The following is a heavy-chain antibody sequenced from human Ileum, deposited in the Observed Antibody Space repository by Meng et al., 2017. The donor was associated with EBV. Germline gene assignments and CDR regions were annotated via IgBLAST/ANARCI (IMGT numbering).Heavy chain of an antibody. CDR1: DGSFSGYY. CDR2: INNSGST. J-gene: IGHJ4*02. CDR3: AGDPHSGSPH. V-gene: IGHV4-34*01. Sequence: QVHLQPWGAGVLKPSETLSLTCAVYDGSFSGYYGTWIRQSPGKGLEWIGEINNSGSTNYNPSLKSRVTISVDTSKNQFSLKLSSVTAADTAVYYCAGDPHSGSPHWGQGTLVTVSS. D-gene: IGHD1-26*01.